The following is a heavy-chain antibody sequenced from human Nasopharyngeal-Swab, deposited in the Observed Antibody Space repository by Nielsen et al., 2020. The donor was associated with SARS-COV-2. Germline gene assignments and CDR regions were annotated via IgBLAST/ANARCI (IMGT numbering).Heavy chain of an antibody. J-gene: IGHJ3*02. CDR3: ARGWLLHAFDI. CDR2: MNPNRGKT. Sequence: ASVKVSCKASGYTFTSYDINWVRQATGQGLEWIGWMNPNRGKTGYAQKFQGRVTMTRNTSISTAYMEMSRLRSEDTAVYYCARGWLLHAFDIWGQGTMVTVSS. V-gene: IGHV1-8*01. D-gene: IGHD6-19*01. CDR1: GYTFTSYD.